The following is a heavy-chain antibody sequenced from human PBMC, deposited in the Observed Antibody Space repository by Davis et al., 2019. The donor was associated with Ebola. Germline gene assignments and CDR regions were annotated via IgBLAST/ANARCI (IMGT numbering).Heavy chain of an antibody. D-gene: IGHD2-21*01. J-gene: IGHJ4*02. CDR3: ARERTACGGDCHDY. Sequence: GESLKISCAASGFTFSRHGMHWVRQAPGKGLEWLAVVAYDVVTTYYADSVRGRFTISRDNSKNTLYLQMDSLRAEDTAVYYCARERTACGGDCHDYWGQGTLVTVSS. V-gene: IGHV3-30*03. CDR1: GFTFSRHG. CDR2: VAYDVVTT.